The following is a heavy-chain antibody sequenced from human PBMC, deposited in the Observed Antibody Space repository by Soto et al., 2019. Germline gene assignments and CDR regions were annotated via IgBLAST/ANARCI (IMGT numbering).Heavy chain of an antibody. CDR2: IIPIFGTA. Sequence: QVQLVQSGAEVKKPGSSVKVSCKASGGTFSSYAISWVRQAPGQGLEWMGGIIPIFGTANYAQKFQGRVTITADESTSTAYMELSSLRSEDTAVYYCASLIRDCSSTSCHYYYGMDVWGQGTTVTVSS. V-gene: IGHV1-69*01. CDR1: GGTFSSYA. J-gene: IGHJ6*02. CDR3: ASLIRDCSSTSCHYYYGMDV. D-gene: IGHD2-2*01.